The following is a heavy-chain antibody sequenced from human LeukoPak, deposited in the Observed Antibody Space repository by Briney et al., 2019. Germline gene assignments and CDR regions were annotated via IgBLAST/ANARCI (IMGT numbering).Heavy chain of an antibody. V-gene: IGHV5-51*01. CDR3: AIFEDSRGSFFGY. J-gene: IGHJ4*02. CDR2: IYPGDSDT. Sequence: GASLKISCKGSGYSFTSYWIGWVRQMPGKGLEWMGIIYPGDSDTIYSPSFQGQVTISADKSISTAYLQWSSLKASDTAMYYCAIFEDSRGSFFGYWGQGTLVTVSS. CDR1: GYSFTSYW. D-gene: IGHD3-22*01.